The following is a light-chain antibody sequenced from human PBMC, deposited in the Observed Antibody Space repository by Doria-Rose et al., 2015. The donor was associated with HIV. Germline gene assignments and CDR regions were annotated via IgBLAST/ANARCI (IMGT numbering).Light chain of an antibody. CDR1: QSLLYTSKNY. V-gene: IGKV4-1*01. Sequence: VLTQSPESLGMSLGERATLNCKSNQSLLYTSKNYLAWYQQKPGQPPKLLIYWASTRQSVFPARFSGSGSGTDFTLTISSLEAEDVAVYYCQQYYDTPSFGPGTTVDIK. J-gene: IGKJ3*01. CDR3: QQYYDTPS. CDR2: WAS.